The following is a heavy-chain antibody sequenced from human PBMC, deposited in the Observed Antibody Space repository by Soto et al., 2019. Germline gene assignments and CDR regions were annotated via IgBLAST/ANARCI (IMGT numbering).Heavy chain of an antibody. CDR1: RFTFSSYG. Sequence: EVQLVESGGGLVHPGGSLRLSCVASRFTFSSYGMNWVRQAPGKGLEWVSYISSSSSIIYYADSVKGRFTISRDNGKNSLFLKMTSLVAEDTAMYYCARERPRSDDSNWYFDFWGQGTLVTVSS. CDR3: ARERPRSDDSNWYFDF. V-gene: IGHV3-48*01. CDR2: ISSSSSII. D-gene: IGHD6-13*01. J-gene: IGHJ4*02.